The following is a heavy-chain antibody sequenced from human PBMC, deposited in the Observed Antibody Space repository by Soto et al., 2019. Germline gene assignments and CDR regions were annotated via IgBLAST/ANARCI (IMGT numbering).Heavy chain of an antibody. V-gene: IGHV1-69*13. CDR3: ARANPSPTWFDP. Sequence: ASVKVSCKASGGTFSSYAMSWVRQAPGQGLEWMGGIIPIFGTANYAQKFQGRVTITADESTSTAYMELSSLRSEDTAVYYCARANPSPTWFDPWGQGTLVTVSS. CDR2: IIPIFGTA. J-gene: IGHJ5*02. CDR1: GGTFSSYA. D-gene: IGHD7-27*01.